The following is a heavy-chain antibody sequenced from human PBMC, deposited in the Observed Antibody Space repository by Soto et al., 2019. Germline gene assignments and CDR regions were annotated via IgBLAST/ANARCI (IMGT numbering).Heavy chain of an antibody. CDR1: GFTFTSSA. D-gene: IGHD2-2*01. CDR3: AADPLYQLLSSNWFDP. J-gene: IGHJ5*02. CDR2: IVVGSGNT. Sequence: SVKVSCKASGFTFTSSAVQWVRQARGQRLEWIGWIVVGSGNTNYAQKFQERVTITRDMPTSTAYMELSSLRSEDTAVYYCAADPLYQLLSSNWFDPWGQGTLVTVSS. V-gene: IGHV1-58*01.